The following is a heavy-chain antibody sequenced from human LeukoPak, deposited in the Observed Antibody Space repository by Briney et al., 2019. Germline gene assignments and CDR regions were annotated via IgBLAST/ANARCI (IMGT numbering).Heavy chain of an antibody. CDR2: ISSSSDYT. CDR3: ARPPYSSSWDPGWFDP. D-gene: IGHD6-13*01. J-gene: IGHJ5*02. Sequence: GGSLRLSCVASGFTFSDYYMSWIRQAPGKGLEWVAYISSSSDYTNYADSARGRFTISRDNAKTSLYLQMTSLRAEDTAVYYCARPPYSSSWDPGWFDPWGQGTLITVSS. V-gene: IGHV3-11*06. CDR1: GFTFSDYY.